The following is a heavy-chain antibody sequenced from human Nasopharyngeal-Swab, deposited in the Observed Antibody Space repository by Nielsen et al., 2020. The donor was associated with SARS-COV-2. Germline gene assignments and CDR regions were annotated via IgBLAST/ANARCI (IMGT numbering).Heavy chain of an antibody. CDR1: GGSISSSNW. V-gene: IGHV4-4*02. J-gene: IGHJ4*02. CDR3: AMGLGGYCSGGSCFDY. CDR2: IYHSGST. Sequence: SETLSLTCAVSGGSISSSNWWSWVRPPPGKGLEWIGEIYHSGSTNYNPSLKSRVTISVDKSKNQFSLKLSSVTAADTAVYYCAMGLGGYCSGGSCFDYWGQGTLVTVSS. D-gene: IGHD2-15*01.